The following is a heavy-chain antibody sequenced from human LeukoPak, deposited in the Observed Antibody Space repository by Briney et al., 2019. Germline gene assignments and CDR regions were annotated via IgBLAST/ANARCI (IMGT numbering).Heavy chain of an antibody. CDR2: IWYDGTNE. CDR1: GFSFSSYG. D-gene: IGHD2-15*01. V-gene: IGHV3-33*01. Sequence: PGGSLRLSCVASGFSFSSYGMHWVRQPPGKGLEWVAVIWYDGTNENYADSVKSRFTISRDNLRNTLYLQMNNLRAEDRAVFYCASHGGIWGQGTLVTVSS. J-gene: IGHJ4*02. CDR3: ASHGGI.